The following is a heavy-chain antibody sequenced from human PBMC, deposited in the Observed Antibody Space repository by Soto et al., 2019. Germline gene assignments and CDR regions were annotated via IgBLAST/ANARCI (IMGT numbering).Heavy chain of an antibody. CDR1: GDSITSGGYY. Sequence: SETLSLTCNVSGDSITSGGYYWSWIRQQPGKGLEWIGYVYHSGSTYYNPSLKSRVTISVDTSKNQFSLKLSSVTAADTAVYYCARGRSSTSPYPIGYWGQGTLVTVSS. V-gene: IGHV4-31*03. CDR3: ARGRSSTSPYPIGY. D-gene: IGHD2-2*01. J-gene: IGHJ4*02. CDR2: VYHSGST.